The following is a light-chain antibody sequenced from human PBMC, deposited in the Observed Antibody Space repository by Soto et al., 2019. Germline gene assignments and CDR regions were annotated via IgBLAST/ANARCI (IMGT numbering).Light chain of an antibody. CDR2: EVS. V-gene: IGLV2-14*01. Sequence: QSVLTQPASVSGSPGQSITVSCTGTSGDVGLNYVSWYQQHAGKVPKLIIYEVSNRPSGVSTRFSGSKSGNTASLTISGLQAEDEADYYCSSYTSSGVFGGGTQLTVL. J-gene: IGLJ3*02. CDR1: SGDVGLNY. CDR3: SSYTSSGV.